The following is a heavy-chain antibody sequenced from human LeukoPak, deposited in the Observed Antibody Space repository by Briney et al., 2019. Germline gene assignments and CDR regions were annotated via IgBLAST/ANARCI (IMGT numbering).Heavy chain of an antibody. CDR1: GYTFTHYY. CDR2: INPNSGGT. Sequence: ASVKVSCKASGYTFTHYYMHWVRQAPGQGLEWMGWINPNSGGTNYARNFQGRVTMTRDTSISTAYMELSSLRSDDTAVYYCARNVRSSSGPWEENCFDPWGQGTLVTVSS. J-gene: IGHJ5*02. V-gene: IGHV1-2*02. CDR3: ARNVRSSSGPWEENCFDP. D-gene: IGHD6-19*01.